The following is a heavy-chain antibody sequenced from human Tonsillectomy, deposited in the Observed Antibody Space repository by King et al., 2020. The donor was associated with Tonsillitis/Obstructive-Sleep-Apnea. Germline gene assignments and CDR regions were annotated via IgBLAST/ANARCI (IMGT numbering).Heavy chain of an antibody. CDR3: ATEVATGPFDY. J-gene: IGHJ4*02. V-gene: IGHV4-31*03. CDR1: GGSISSAGYY. Sequence: VQLQESGPGLVKPSQTLSLTCIVSGGSISSAGYYWTWIRQHPGKGLEWIGYIYYSGSTHYNPSIKSRVTMSVDTSKNQFSLRLSSVTAADTAVYYCATEVATGPFDYWGQGALVTVSS. D-gene: IGHD5-12*01. CDR2: IYYSGST.